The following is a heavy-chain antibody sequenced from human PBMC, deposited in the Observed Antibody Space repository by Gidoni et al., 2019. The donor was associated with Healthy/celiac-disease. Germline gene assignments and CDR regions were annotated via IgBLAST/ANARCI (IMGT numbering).Heavy chain of an antibody. Sequence: EVQLVESGGGLVQPGGSLRLSCSASGFPFSSYAMHWVRQAPGKGLEYVSAISSNGGSTYYADSVKGRFTISRDNSKNTLYLQMSSLRAEDTAVYYCVKGKEVVTAIPDYWGQGTLVTVSS. CDR2: ISSNGGST. CDR3: VKGKEVVTAIPDY. J-gene: IGHJ4*02. CDR1: GFPFSSYA. D-gene: IGHD2-21*02. V-gene: IGHV3-64D*06.